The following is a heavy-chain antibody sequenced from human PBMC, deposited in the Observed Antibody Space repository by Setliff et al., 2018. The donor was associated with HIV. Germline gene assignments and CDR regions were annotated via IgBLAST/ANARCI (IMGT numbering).Heavy chain of an antibody. J-gene: IGHJ4*01. CDR3: ARGRDYTGSWFRPFYLDF. V-gene: IGHV4-34*01. D-gene: IGHD3-3*01. Sequence: PSETLSLTCAVHGGSFSAYHWSWIRQTPGKGLEWLGEINHSGSTAYNLALESRVSMSIDTSKNQFSLKLTSVTAADTAIYYCARGRDYTGSWFRPFYLDFWGHGNLVTVSS. CDR2: INHSGST. CDR1: GGSFSAYH.